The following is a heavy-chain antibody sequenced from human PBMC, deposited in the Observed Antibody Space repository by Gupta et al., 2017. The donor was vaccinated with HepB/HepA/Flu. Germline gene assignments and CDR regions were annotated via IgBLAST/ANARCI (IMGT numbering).Heavy chain of an antibody. Sequence: QVQLQQWGAGLLKPSETLSLTCAVYGGSFSGYYWSWIRQPPGKWLEWIGEINHSGSTNYNPSLKSRVTISVDTSKNQLSLKLNSVTAADTAVYSCARGVILVPAAINTYYYYYMDVWGKGTTVTVSS. D-gene: IGHD2-2*02. CDR2: INHSGST. CDR1: GGSFSGYY. V-gene: IGHV4-34*02. J-gene: IGHJ6*03. CDR3: ARGVILVPAAINTYYYYYMDV.